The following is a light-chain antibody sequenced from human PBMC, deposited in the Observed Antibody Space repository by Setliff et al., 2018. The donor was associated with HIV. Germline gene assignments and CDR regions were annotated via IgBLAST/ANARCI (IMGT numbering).Light chain of an antibody. V-gene: IGLV2-14*03. CDR2: DVT. CDR3: CSYTSTSTLGV. Sequence: QSVLTQPASVSGSPGQSITISCTGSSSDIGLYNFVSWYQQHPGKAPKLIIYDVTNRPSGVSNRFSGSKSGNTASLTISGLQTEDEADYHCCSYTSTSTLGVFGTGTKVTVL. CDR1: SSDIGLYNF. J-gene: IGLJ1*01.